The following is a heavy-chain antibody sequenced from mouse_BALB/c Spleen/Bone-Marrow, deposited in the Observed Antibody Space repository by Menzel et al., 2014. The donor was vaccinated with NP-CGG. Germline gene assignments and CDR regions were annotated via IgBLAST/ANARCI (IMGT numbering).Heavy chain of an antibody. CDR1: GYIFTSYW. CDR3: ASGVTTGWFVY. CDR2: IYPGSGST. D-gene: IGHD2-2*01. V-gene: IGHV1-76*01. J-gene: IGHJ3*01. Sequence: VKLQESGAELVRPGASVKLSCKTSGYIFTSYWIHWVKQRSGRGLEWIARIYPGSGSTYYNEKFEGKATLTADKSSSTAYMQLSSLKSEDSAVYFCASGVTTGWFVYWGQGTLVTVSA.